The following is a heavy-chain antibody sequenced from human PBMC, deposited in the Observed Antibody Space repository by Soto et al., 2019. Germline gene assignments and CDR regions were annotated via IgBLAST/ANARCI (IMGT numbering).Heavy chain of an antibody. CDR1: VFTFSNAW. Sequence: GGSLRLSCAASVFTFSNAWINWVRQAPGKGLEWVGRIKSKTDGGTTDYAAPVKGRFAISRDDSNNMVYLQMNSLKIEDTAVYYCTTDSYSTIIIVRFDYWGHGTLVTVSS. CDR2: IKSKTDGGTT. V-gene: IGHV3-15*07. J-gene: IGHJ4*01. D-gene: IGHD3-22*01. CDR3: TTDSYSTIIIVRFDY.